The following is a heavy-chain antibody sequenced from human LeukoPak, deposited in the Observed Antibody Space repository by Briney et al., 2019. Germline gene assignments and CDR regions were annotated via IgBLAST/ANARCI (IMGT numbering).Heavy chain of an antibody. J-gene: IGHJ6*03. V-gene: IGHV4-34*01. CDR3: ARGRAPRAPYYYYYYMDV. CDR1: GGSFSGYY. Sequence: SETLSLTCAVYGGSFSGYYWSWIRQPPGKGLEWIGEINHSGSTNYNPSHKSRVTISVDTSKNQFSLKLSSVTAADTAVYYCARGRAPRAPYYYYYYMDVWGKGTTVTVSS. CDR2: INHSGST.